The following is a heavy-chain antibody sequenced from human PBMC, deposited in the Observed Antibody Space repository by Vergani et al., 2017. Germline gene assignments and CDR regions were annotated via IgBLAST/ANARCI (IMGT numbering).Heavy chain of an antibody. J-gene: IGHJ4*02. CDR3: ARDRGCATISCYFSGAFDY. CDR2: ISASGAPT. Sequence: EVQLLESGGDLVQPGGSLRLSCTASGFIFSTYAMSWVRQAPGKGLEWVSGISASGAPTYYADSVKGRVTISRDNSKNTLYLQRNSLRVEDTAVYYCARDRGCATISCYFSGAFDYWGLGTLVSVSS. V-gene: IGHV3-23*01. D-gene: IGHD2-2*01. CDR1: GFIFSTYA.